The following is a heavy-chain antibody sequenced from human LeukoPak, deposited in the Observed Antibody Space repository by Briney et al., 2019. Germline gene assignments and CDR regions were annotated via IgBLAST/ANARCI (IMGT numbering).Heavy chain of an antibody. V-gene: IGHV3-48*02. CDR1: GFTFSSYS. CDR2: ISSSSSTI. CDR3: ASLTTLIAVAAPFDY. Sequence: GGSLRLSCAASGFTFSSYSMNWVRQAPGKGLEWVSYISSSSSTIYYADSVKGRFTISRDNAKNSLYLQMNSLRDEDTAVYYCASLTTLIAVAAPFDYWGQGTLVTVSS. D-gene: IGHD6-19*01. J-gene: IGHJ4*02.